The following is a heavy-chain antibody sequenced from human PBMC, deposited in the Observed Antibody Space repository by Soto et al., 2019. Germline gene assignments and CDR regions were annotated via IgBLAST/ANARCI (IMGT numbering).Heavy chain of an antibody. Sequence: SETLSLTCTVSGGSISSYYWGGIRKPPGKGLEWIGYIYYSGSTNYNPSLKSRVTISVDTSKNQFSLKLSSVTAADTAVYYCARETVVAATRRYFDYWGQGTLVTVSS. CDR1: GGSISSYY. CDR3: ARETVVAATRRYFDY. V-gene: IGHV4-59*01. D-gene: IGHD2-15*01. CDR2: IYYSGST. J-gene: IGHJ4*02.